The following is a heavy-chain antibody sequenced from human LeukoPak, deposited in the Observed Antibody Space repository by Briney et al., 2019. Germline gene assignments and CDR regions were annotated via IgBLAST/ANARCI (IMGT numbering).Heavy chain of an antibody. CDR2: IKSKTDGGKT. D-gene: IGHD6-19*01. V-gene: IGHV3-15*01. J-gene: IGHJ4*02. CDR1: VFTFTNAW. CDR3: TSSIAVAGTHYFDY. Sequence: GGSLRLSSAASVFTFTNAWMSGVRDAPRRGLECVGRIKSKTDGGKTDYAAPVKGTFTISRDDSNNTHYLQMTSLKPEDTAVSYGTSSIAVAGTHYFDYWGPGTLVTVSS.